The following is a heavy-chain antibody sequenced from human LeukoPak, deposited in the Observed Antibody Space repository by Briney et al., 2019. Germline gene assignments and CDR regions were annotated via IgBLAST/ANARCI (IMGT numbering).Heavy chain of an antibody. Sequence: PGGSLRLSCAASGFTFSSYWMHWVRQAPGKGLVWVSRINTDGSTTSYADFVKGRFTISRDNAKNTLDLQMNSLRAEDMAVYYCAKDYDPYCSSTTCYAFDIWGQGTMVTVSS. CDR3: AKDYDPYCSSTTCYAFDI. CDR2: INTDGSTT. V-gene: IGHV3-74*01. D-gene: IGHD2-2*01. CDR1: GFTFSSYW. J-gene: IGHJ3*02.